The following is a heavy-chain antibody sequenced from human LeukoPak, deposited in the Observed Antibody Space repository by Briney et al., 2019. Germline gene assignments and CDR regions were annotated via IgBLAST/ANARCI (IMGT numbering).Heavy chain of an antibody. J-gene: IGHJ6*03. Sequence: SQTLSLTCAISGDSVSTNSVAWNWIRQSPSRGLEWLGRTSYRSKWYNDYAVSVKSRITITPDTSKNQFSLQLNSVTAADTAVYYCARGRYYYGSGGADYMDVWGKGTTVTVSS. CDR3: ARGRYYYGSGGADYMDV. CDR2: TSYRSKWYN. CDR1: GDSVSTNSVA. V-gene: IGHV6-1*01. D-gene: IGHD3-10*01.